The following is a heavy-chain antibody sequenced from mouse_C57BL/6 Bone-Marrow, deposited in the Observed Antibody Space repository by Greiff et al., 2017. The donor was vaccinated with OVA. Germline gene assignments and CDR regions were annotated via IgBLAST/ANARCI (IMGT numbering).Heavy chain of an antibody. J-gene: IGHJ3*01. CDR3: TPPLLRRYSWFAY. CDR2: IDPETGGT. V-gene: IGHV1-15*01. D-gene: IGHD1-1*01. CDR1: GYTFTDYE. Sequence: VKLQESGAELVRPGASVTLSCKASGYTFTDYEMHWVKQTPVHGLEWIGAIDPETGGTAYNQKFKGKAILTADKSSSTAYMELRSLTSEDSAVYYCTPPLLRRYSWFAYWGQGTLVTVSA.